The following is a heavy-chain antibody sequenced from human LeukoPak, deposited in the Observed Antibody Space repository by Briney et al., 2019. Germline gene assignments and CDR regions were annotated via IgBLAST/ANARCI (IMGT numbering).Heavy chain of an antibody. CDR1: GGTFSSYA. CDR3: ARDPGDIVVVVAAYNWFDP. CDR2: INPNSGGT. Sequence: ASVKVSCKASGGTFSSYAISWVRQAPGQGLEWMGWINPNSGGTNYAQKFQGRVTMTRDTSISTAYMELSRLRSDDTAVYYCARDPGDIVVVVAAYNWFDPWGQGTLVTVSS. J-gene: IGHJ5*02. V-gene: IGHV1-2*02. D-gene: IGHD2-15*01.